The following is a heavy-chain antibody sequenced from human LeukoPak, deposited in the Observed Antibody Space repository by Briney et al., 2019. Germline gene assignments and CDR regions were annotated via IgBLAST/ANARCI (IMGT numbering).Heavy chain of an antibody. Sequence: ASVKVSCKASGGTFSSYAMSWVRQAPGKGLEWVSAISGSGFSTYYADSVKGRFTISRDNSKNTLYLQINSLRAEDTAVYYCAKDSRRDGYHWGQGTLVIVSS. V-gene: IGHV3-23*01. CDR3: AKDSRRDGYH. CDR2: ISGSGFST. D-gene: IGHD5-24*01. CDR1: GGTFSSYA. J-gene: IGHJ4*02.